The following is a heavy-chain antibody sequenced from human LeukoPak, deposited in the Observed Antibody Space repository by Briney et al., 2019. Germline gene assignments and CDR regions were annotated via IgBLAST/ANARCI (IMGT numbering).Heavy chain of an antibody. CDR1: GFTFDDYA. Sequence: GGSLRLSCAVSGFTFDDYAMHWVRQVPGKGLEWVSGINWNSGSIGYADSVKGRFTTSRDNAKNSLYLQMNSLRAEDTAFYYCAINGGGDSGYGNFDYWGQGTLVTVSS. D-gene: IGHD5-12*01. J-gene: IGHJ4*02. V-gene: IGHV3-9*01. CDR2: INWNSGSI. CDR3: AINGGGDSGYGNFDY.